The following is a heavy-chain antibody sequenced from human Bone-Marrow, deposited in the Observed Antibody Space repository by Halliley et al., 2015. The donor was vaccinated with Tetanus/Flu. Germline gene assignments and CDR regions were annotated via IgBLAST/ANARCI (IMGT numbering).Heavy chain of an antibody. V-gene: IGHV3-23*01. CDR3: AAGMPGMYSTSWFYFAMDV. Sequence: SGASQYYADSVKGRFTIPRDTSQSTLFLQMNSLRVDDAATYYCAAGMPGMYSTSWFYFAMDVWGQGTTVTVSS. J-gene: IGHJ6*02. CDR2: SGASQ. D-gene: IGHD6-6*01.